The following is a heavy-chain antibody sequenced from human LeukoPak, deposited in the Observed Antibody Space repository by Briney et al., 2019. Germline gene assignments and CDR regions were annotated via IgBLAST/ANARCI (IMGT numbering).Heavy chain of an antibody. CDR2: ISYDGSNK. CDR3: TRGFPYDDTTEGYYYLMDV. D-gene: IGHD4-17*01. Sequence: PGRSLRLSCAASGFTFSSYPMHWVRQAPGKGLEWVSLISYDGSNKYYADSVKGRFTISRDNSKNMFYVQINSLRPEDTAVYFCTRGFPYDDTTEGYYYLMDVWGQGTTVTVSS. V-gene: IGHV3-30-3*01. CDR1: GFTFSSYP. J-gene: IGHJ6*02.